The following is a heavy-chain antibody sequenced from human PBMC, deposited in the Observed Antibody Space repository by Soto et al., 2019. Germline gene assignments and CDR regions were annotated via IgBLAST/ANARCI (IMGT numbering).Heavy chain of an antibody. CDR2: ISYDGSNK. J-gene: IGHJ4*02. Sequence: GGSLRLSCAASGFTFSSYAMHWVRQAPGKGLEWVAVISYDGSNKYYADSVKGRFTISRDNSKNTLYLQMNSLRAEDTAVYYCARVGYYDSSGLDYWGQGTLVTFSS. CDR1: GFTFSSYA. D-gene: IGHD3-22*01. V-gene: IGHV3-30-3*01. CDR3: ARVGYYDSSGLDY.